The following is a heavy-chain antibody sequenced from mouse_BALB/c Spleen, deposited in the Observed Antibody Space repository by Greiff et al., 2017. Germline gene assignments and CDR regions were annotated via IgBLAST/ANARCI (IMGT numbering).Heavy chain of an antibody. Sequence: QVQLKQSGAELVRPGTSVKVSCKASGYAFTNYLIEWVKQRPGQGLEWIGVINPGSGGTNYNEKFKGKATLTADKSSSTAYMQLSSLTSDDSAVYFCARGAYYGNYLAMDYWGQGTSVTVSS. D-gene: IGHD2-10*01. J-gene: IGHJ4*01. CDR1: GYAFTNYL. CDR2: INPGSGGT. CDR3: ARGAYYGNYLAMDY. V-gene: IGHV1-54*01.